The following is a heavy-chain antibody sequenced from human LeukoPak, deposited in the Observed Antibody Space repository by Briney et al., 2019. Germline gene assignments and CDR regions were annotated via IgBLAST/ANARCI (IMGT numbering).Heavy chain of an antibody. CDR2: IYYSGST. CDR1: GGSISSSSYY. V-gene: IGHV4-39*07. CDR3: ARAEWLLPYYFDY. J-gene: IGHJ4*02. Sequence: SETLSLTCTVSGGSISSSSYYWGWIRQPPGKGLEWIGSIYYSGSTYYNPSLKSRVTISVDTSKNQFSLKLSSVTAADTAVYYCARAEWLLPYYFDYWGQGTLVTVSS. D-gene: IGHD3-3*01.